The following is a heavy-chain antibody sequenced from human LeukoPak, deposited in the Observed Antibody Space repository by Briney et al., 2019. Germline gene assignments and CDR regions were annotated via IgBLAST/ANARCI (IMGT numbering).Heavy chain of an antibody. CDR2: INPSGGAT. CDR1: GYTFTSNY. CDR3: ARATVVMYYFDY. V-gene: IGHV1-46*01. D-gene: IGHD4-23*01. Sequence: ASVKVSCKASGYTFTSNYIHWVRQAPGQGLEWMGIINPSGGATSYAQKFQGRVTMTRDTSTSTVYMELSSLRSQDTAVYYCARATVVMYYFDYWGQGILVTVSS. J-gene: IGHJ4*02.